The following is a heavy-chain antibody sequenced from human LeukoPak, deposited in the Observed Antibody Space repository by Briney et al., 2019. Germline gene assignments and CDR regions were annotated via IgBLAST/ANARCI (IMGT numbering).Heavy chain of an antibody. CDR3: ARTYSGYDYGLPNFDY. CDR2: INHSGST. V-gene: IGHV4-34*01. J-gene: IGHJ4*02. CDR1: GGSFSGYY. D-gene: IGHD5-12*01. Sequence: SETLSLTCAVHGGSFSGYYWSWIRQPPGKGLEWIGEINHSGSTNYNPSLKSRVTISVDTSKNQFSLKLSSVTAADTAVYYCARTYSGYDYGLPNFDYWGQGTLVTVSS.